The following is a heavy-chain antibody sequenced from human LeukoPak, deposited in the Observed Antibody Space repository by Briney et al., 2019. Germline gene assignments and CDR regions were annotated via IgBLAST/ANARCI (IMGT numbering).Heavy chain of an antibody. CDR1: GGSISSYY. V-gene: IGHV4-39*01. CDR2: IFYSGST. J-gene: IGHJ4*02. Sequence: SETLSLTCTVSGGSISSYYWGWIRQPPGKGLEWIGYIFYSGSTFYNPSLKSRATISVDTSKNQFSLRLSSVTAADTAVYYCARQPRLHPFDYWGQGTLVAVSS. CDR3: ARQPRLHPFDY. D-gene: IGHD4-11*01.